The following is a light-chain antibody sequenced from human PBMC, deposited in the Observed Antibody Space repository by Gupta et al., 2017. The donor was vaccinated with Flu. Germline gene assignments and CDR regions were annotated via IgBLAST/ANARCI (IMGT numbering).Light chain of an antibody. J-gene: IGLJ2*01. Sequence: QSALTPPASVSGSPGQSITISCTGTTTDIGTYNYVSWYVQHPGRAPKLLIHSVSNRPSGVSHRFSGSRSGNTASLTISDLRAEDEADYYCRSYVPSAHVVFGGGTKLTVL. CDR3: RSYVPSAHVV. V-gene: IGLV2-14*01. CDR1: TTDIGTYNY. CDR2: SVS.